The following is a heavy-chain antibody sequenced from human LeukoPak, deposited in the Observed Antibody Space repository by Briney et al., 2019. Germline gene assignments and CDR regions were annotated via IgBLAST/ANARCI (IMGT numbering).Heavy chain of an antibody. Sequence: ASVKVSCKASGYTFITYYMHWVRQAPGQGLEWMGIINPSGGSTNYAQKFQGRVTMTRDTSTNTVYMELSSLRSEDTAVYYCARDSGRTTVTWNFDYWGQGTLVTVSS. V-gene: IGHV1-46*01. CDR2: INPSGGST. J-gene: IGHJ4*02. D-gene: IGHD4-17*01. CDR3: ARDSGRTTVTWNFDY. CDR1: GYTFITYY.